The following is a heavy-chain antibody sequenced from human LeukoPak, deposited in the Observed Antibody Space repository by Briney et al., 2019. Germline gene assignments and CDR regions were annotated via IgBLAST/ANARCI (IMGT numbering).Heavy chain of an antibody. CDR2: IVVGSGNT. CDR1: GFTFTSSA. J-gene: IGHJ4*02. D-gene: IGHD5-18*01. Sequence: ASVKVSCKASGFTFTSSAVQWVRQARGRRLEWIGWIVVGSGNTNYAQMFQGRVTITRDKSTSTAYMELSSLRSEDTAVYYCAAPSRIQLDYWGQGTLVTVSS. CDR3: AAPSRIQLDY. V-gene: IGHV1-58*01.